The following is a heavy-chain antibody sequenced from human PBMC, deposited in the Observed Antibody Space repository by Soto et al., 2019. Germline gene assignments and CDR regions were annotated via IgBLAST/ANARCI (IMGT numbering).Heavy chain of an antibody. CDR3: ARGLKSDHIVVVPAAIFR. V-gene: IGHV1-8*01. J-gene: IGHJ4*02. D-gene: IGHD2-2*01. CDR2: MNPNSGNT. CDR1: GYTFTSYD. Sequence: ASVKVSCKASGYTFTSYDINWVRQATGQGLEWMGWMNPNSGNTGYAQKFQGRVTMTRNTSISTAYMELSSLRSEDTAVYYCARGLKSDHIVVVPAAIFRWGQGTPVTVSS.